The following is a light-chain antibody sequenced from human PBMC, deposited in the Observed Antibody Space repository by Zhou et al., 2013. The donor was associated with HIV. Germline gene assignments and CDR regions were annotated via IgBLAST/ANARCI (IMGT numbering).Light chain of an antibody. V-gene: IGKV2-28*01. Sequence: DIVMTQSPLVLPVIPGEPASISCRSSQSLLHSNGNNYLDWYLQKPGQSPQLLIYFGSNRASGVPDRFRGSGSGTEFMLTISRVEPEDVGVYYCMHGLENTFGQGTKLEI. CDR1: QSLLHSNGNNY. CDR2: FGS. CDR3: MHGLENT. J-gene: IGKJ2*01.